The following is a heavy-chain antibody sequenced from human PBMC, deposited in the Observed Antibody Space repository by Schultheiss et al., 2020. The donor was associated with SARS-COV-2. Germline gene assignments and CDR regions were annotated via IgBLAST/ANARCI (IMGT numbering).Heavy chain of an antibody. CDR1: GYTFTSYY. Sequence: ASVKVSCKASGYTFTSYYMHWVRQAPGQGLEWMGIINPSGGSTSYAQKFQGRVTITADESTSTAYMELSSLRSEDTAVYYCARDLPSIGSYYNVHGSNWFDPWGQGTLVTVSS. V-gene: IGHV1-46*01. J-gene: IGHJ5*02. CDR2: INPSGGST. CDR3: ARDLPSIGSYYNVHGSNWFDP. D-gene: IGHD3-10*01.